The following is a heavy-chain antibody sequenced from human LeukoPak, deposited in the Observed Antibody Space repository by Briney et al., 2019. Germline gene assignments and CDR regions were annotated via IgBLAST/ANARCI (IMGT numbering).Heavy chain of an antibody. D-gene: IGHD3-16*01. V-gene: IGHV4-30-4*07. CDR1: GGSISSGGYS. Sequence: ASETLSLTCAVSGGSISSGGYSWSWIRQPPGKGLEWIGYIYYSGSTYYNPSLKSRVTISVDTSKNQFSLKLTSVTAADTAVYYCAKDWGEYFEYVWGSFTSFDSWGQGTLVTVSS. CDR2: IYYSGST. CDR3: AKDWGEYFEYVWGSFTSFDS. J-gene: IGHJ4*02.